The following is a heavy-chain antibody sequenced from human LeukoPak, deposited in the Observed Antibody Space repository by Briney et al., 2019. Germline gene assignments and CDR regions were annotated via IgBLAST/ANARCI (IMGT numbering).Heavy chain of an antibody. CDR2: IGRSTTY. CDR1: GFTFSSYS. V-gene: IGHV3-21*01. D-gene: IGHD2-2*01. CDR3: ARGTVVGGAGFDC. J-gene: IGHJ4*02. Sequence: GGSLRLSCAPSGFTFSSYSMGWVRAAPGGGRGWVSSIGRSTTYYADSVNGRFTISRDNAKNSLFLQMNSLRAEDMAMYYCARGTVVGGAGFDCWGQGTLVSVSS.